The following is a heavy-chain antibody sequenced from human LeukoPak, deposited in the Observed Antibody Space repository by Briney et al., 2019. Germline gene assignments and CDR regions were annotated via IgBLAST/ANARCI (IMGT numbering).Heavy chain of an antibody. D-gene: IGHD5-18*01. CDR3: LFDSVGYSYAPDY. J-gene: IGHJ4*02. Sequence: GGSLRLSCAASGFTFSSYGMHWVRQAPGKGLEWVAVISYDGSNKYYADSVKSRFTISRDNSKNTLYLQMNSLRAEDTAVYYCLFDSVGYSYAPDYWGQGTLVTVSS. V-gene: IGHV3-30*03. CDR1: GFTFSSYG. CDR2: ISYDGSNK.